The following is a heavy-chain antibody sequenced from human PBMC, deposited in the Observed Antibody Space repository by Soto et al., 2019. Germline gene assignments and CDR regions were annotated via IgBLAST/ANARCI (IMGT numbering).Heavy chain of an antibody. CDR2: ISYDGSNK. Sequence: QVQLVESGGGVVQPGRSLRLSCAASGFTFSSYAMHWVRQAPGKGLEWVAVISYDGSNKYYADSVKGRFTISRDNSKNTLYLQMNSLRAEDTAVYYCARDEAMVGPGGHFDYWGQGTLVTVSS. J-gene: IGHJ4*02. V-gene: IGHV3-30-3*01. D-gene: IGHD5-18*01. CDR1: GFTFSSYA. CDR3: ARDEAMVGPGGHFDY.